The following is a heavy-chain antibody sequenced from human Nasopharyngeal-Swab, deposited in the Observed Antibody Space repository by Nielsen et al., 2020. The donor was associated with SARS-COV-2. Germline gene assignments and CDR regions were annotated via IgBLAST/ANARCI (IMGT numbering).Heavy chain of an antibody. D-gene: IGHD2-2*01. CDR2: IYTSGST. V-gene: IGHV4-61*02. CDR1: GGSISSGSYY. CDR3: ARGSLYCSSTSCYGVGDYYYHGMDV. J-gene: IGHJ6*02. Sequence: LRLSCTVSGGSISSGSYYWSWIRQPAGKGLEWIGRIYTSGSTNYNPSLKSRVTISVDTSKNQFSLKLSSVTAADTAVYYCARGSLYCSSTSCYGVGDYYYHGMDVWGQGTTVTVSS.